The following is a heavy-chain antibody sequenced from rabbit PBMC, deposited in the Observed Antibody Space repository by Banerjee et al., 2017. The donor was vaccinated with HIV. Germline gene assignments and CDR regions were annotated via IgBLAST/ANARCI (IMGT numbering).Heavy chain of an antibody. CDR3: ARIGTSGWGEWTYCFDL. CDR2: ISTGGSST. V-gene: IGHV1S7*01. Sequence: HLKETGGGLVQPGGSLTLSCKASGFSLSSYSMSWVRQAPGKGLEWIGVISTGGSSTYYASWVNGRFSISRENAQNTLYLQMTSLTAADTATYFCARIGTSGWGEWTYCFDLWGPGTLVTVS. CDR1: GFSLSSYS. J-gene: IGHJ4*01. D-gene: IGHD4-1*01.